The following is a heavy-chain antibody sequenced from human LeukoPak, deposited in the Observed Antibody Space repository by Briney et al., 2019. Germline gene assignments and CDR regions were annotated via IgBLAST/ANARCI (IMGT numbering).Heavy chain of an antibody. CDR2: IIPIFGTA. CDR3: ARDRYYYDSSGYPPTWGIGY. J-gene: IGHJ4*02. Sequence: ASVKVSCKASGGTFSSYAISWVRQAPGQGLEWVGRIIPIFGTANYAQKFQGRVTITTDESTSTAYMELSSLRSEDTAVYYCARDRYYYDSSGYPPTWGIGYWGQGTLVTVSS. D-gene: IGHD3-22*01. CDR1: GGTFSSYA. V-gene: IGHV1-69*05.